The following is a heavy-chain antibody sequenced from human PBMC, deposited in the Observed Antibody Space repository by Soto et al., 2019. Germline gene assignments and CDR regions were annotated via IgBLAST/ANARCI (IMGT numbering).Heavy chain of an antibody. Sequence: QVQLVESGGGVVQHGRSLRLSCAASGFMFSNYAMHWVRQAPGKGLEWVAIISSDESFKYYADSVKGRFTISRDNSKNSLYLQMSSLRAEDTAVYYCAREDGGPLDYWGQGTLVTVSS. CDR2: ISSDESFK. V-gene: IGHV3-30*03. CDR3: AREDGGPLDY. D-gene: IGHD4-17*01. CDR1: GFMFSNYA. J-gene: IGHJ4*02.